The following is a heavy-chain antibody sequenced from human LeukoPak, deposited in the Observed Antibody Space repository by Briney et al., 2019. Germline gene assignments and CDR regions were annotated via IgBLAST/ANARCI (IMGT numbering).Heavy chain of an antibody. D-gene: IGHD6-13*01. CDR3: ARAIAAAGADY. V-gene: IGHV1-8*01. J-gene: IGHJ4*02. CDR1: GYTFTSYD. Sequence: GASVKVSCKASGYTFTSYDINWVRQGTGQGLEWMGWMNPNSGNTGYAQKYQGRVTMTRNTSISTAYMELSSLRSEDTAVYYCARAIAAAGADYGGQGTLVTVSS. CDR2: MNPNSGNT.